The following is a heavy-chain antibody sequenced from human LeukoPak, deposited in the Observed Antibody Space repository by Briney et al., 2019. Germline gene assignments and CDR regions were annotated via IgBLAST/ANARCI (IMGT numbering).Heavy chain of an antibody. CDR2: ISSSSSYI. CDR3: AREFLDSSSWGMDV. Sequence: TAGGSLRLSCAASGFTFSSYSMNWVRQAPGKGLEWVSSISSSSSYIYYADSVKGRFTISRDNAKNSLYLQMNSLRAEDTAVYYCAREFLDSSSWGMDVWGQGTTVTVSS. J-gene: IGHJ6*02. D-gene: IGHD6-13*01. V-gene: IGHV3-21*01. CDR1: GFTFSSYS.